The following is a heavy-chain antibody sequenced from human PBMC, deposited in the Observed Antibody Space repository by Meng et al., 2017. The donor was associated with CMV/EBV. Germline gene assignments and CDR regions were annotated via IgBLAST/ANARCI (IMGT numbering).Heavy chain of an antibody. Sequence: SETLSLTCTVSGGSISSSSYYWGWIRQPPGTGLEWIGSIYYSGSTYYNPSLKSRVTISVDTSKNQFSLKLSSVTAADTAVYYCARDFYDFWSGYYNWFDPWGQGTLVTVSS. CDR3: ARDFYDFWSGYYNWFDP. D-gene: IGHD3-3*01. CDR1: GGSISSSSYY. J-gene: IGHJ5*02. CDR2: IYYSGST. V-gene: IGHV4-39*07.